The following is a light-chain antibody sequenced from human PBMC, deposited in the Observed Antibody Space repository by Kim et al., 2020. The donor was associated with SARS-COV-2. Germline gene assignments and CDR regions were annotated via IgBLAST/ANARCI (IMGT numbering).Light chain of an antibody. CDR1: SIGSYY. V-gene: IGLV3-19*01. CDR3: NTRDSSANHLLYV. CDR2: GKN. Sequence: GQNVRIKLPADSIGSYYASWYKHNTGKDPVLVINGKNNRPSVIPDGFSRSCSGNTASLTITGAQAEDGVDYFCNTRDSSANHLLYVFGNGTKVTVL. J-gene: IGLJ1*01.